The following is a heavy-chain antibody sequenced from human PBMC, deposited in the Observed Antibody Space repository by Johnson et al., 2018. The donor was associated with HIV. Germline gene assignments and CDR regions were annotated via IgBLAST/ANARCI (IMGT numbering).Heavy chain of an antibody. J-gene: IGHJ3*02. CDR3: ARDQTYYYDTSGYQGAFDI. CDR1: GFTFDDYA. Sequence: QLVESGGVVVQPGGSLRLSCAASGFTFDDYAMHWVRQAPGKGLEWVSLISWDGDRTNYADSVKGRFTISRDNSKNTLYLQMNSLRAEDTAVYYCARDQTYYYDTSGYQGAFDIWGQGTMVSVSS. CDR2: ISWDGDRT. D-gene: IGHD3-22*01. V-gene: IGHV3-43D*03.